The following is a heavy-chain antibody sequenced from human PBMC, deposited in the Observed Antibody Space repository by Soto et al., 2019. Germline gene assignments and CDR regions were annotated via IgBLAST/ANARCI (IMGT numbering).Heavy chain of an antibody. CDR3: ASGIQLWLRRINNGYSG. CDR2: IIPMFGTA. V-gene: IGHV1-69*12. D-gene: IGHD5-18*01. J-gene: IGHJ4*02. CDR1: GGTFSTYA. Sequence: QVQLVQSGAEVKKPESSVKVSCKAPGGTFSTYAISWVRQAPGQGLEWMGGIIPMFGTANYAQRFQDRVTITADESTNTGYMGLSSLISEDTAVYFCASGIQLWLRRINNGYSGWGQGTLVTVSS.